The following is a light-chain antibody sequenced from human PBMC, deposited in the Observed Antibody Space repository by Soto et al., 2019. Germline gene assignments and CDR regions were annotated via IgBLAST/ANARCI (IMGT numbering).Light chain of an antibody. V-gene: IGLV2-14*01. CDR3: NSYAGDIIRFV. CDR1: SSDVGAYKY. J-gene: IGLJ1*01. Sequence: QSVLTQPASVSGSPGQSVTISCTGTSSDVGAYKYVSWCQQHPGKAPKLMIYEVSNRLSGVSNRFSGSKSGNTASLTISGLQADDEADYYCNSYAGDIIRFVFGTGTKVTVL. CDR2: EVS.